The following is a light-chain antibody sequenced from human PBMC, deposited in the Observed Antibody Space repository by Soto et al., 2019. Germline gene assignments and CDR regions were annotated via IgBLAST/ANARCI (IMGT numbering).Light chain of an antibody. CDR3: CSFAGTNRI. CDR1: SSDVGGGNL. V-gene: IGLV2-23*01. Sequence: QSALTQPASVSGSPGQSITISCTGTSSDVGGGNLVSWYQQHPGKAPKLMIYDGSKRPSGVSNRFSGSKSGNTASLTISGRQAEDEADYYCCSFAGTNRIFGGGTKLTVL. J-gene: IGLJ2*01. CDR2: DGS.